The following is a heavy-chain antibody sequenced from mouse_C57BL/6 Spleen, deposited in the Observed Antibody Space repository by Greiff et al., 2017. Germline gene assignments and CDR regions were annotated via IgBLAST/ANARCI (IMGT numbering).Heavy chain of an antibody. CDR3: ARGANWYYFDY. Sequence: EVMLVESGGGLVKPGGSLKLSCAASGFTFSDYGMHWVRQAPEKGLEWVAYISSGSSTIYYADTVKGRFTISRDNAKNTLFLQMTSLRSEDTAMYYCARGANWYYFDYWGQGTTLIVSS. J-gene: IGHJ2*01. D-gene: IGHD4-1*01. CDR2: ISSGSSTI. CDR1: GFTFSDYG. V-gene: IGHV5-17*01.